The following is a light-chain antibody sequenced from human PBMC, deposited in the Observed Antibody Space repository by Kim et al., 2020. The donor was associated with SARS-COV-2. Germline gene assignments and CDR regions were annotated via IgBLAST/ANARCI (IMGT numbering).Light chain of an antibody. CDR2: EHD. CDR3: QSYDSSSHVV. Sequence: KTTTIPGTRRGGSMAGNHVQWYQQRPGSAPTTVIYEHDQRPSGVPDRFSGSIDISSNSASLSISGLKTEDEADYYCQSYDSSSHVVFGGGTQLTVL. J-gene: IGLJ2*01. V-gene: IGLV6-57*03. CDR1: GGSMAGNH.